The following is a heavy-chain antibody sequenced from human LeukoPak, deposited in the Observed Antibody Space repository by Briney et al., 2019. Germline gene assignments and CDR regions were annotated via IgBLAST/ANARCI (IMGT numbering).Heavy chain of an antibody. CDR2: IRNDGKTQ. CDR1: GFTFKSYG. Sequence: GGSLRLSCAASGFTFKSYGLHWVRRAPGKGLEWVAFIRNDGKTQYYADSVKGRFTISRDNSRNTMFLQMNGLRPEDTAVYYCARSYATSWGFFDPWGRGTLVTVSS. J-gene: IGHJ2*01. CDR3: ARSYATSWGFFDP. V-gene: IGHV3-30*02. D-gene: IGHD2-2*01.